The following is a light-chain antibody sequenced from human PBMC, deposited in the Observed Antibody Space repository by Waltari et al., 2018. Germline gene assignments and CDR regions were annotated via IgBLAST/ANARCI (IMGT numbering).Light chain of an antibody. CDR3: QTGGHGTWV. Sequence: QLVLTQSPSASASLGAPVKLTCTLSSGPSSNVIAWHQQQQEKGPRYLMKVNSDGSHSKGDEIPDRFSGSSSGAERYLTISSLQSEDEADYYCQTGGHGTWVFGGGTKLTVL. CDR2: VNSDGSH. J-gene: IGLJ3*02. CDR1: SGPSSNV. V-gene: IGLV4-69*01.